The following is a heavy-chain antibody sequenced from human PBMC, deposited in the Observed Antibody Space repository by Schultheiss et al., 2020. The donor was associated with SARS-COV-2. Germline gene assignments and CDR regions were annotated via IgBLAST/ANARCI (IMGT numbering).Heavy chain of an antibody. CDR2: IGTAGDT. V-gene: IGHV3-13*01. CDR1: GFTFSSYD. Sequence: GESLKISCAASGFTFSSYDMHWVRQATGKGLEWVSAIGTAGDTYYPGSVKGRFTISRENAKNSLYLQMNSLRAEDTAVYYCAKDTVGGTYPFFDYWGQGTLVTVSS. J-gene: IGHJ4*02. CDR3: AKDTVGGTYPFFDY. D-gene: IGHD1-7*01.